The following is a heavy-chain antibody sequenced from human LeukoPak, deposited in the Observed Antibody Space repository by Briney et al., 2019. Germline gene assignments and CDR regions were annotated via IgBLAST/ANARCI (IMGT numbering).Heavy chain of an antibody. Sequence: GGSLKLSCAASGFTFSASTTHWVRQAPGKGLEWVGRIRSKANSYATAYAASAKGRFTISRDNSKNTAYLQMNSLETEDTAVYYCTTVDTTMVWGQGTLVTVSS. V-gene: IGHV3-73*01. CDR1: GFTFSAST. D-gene: IGHD5-18*01. CDR3: TTVDTTMV. CDR2: IRSKANSYAT. J-gene: IGHJ4*02.